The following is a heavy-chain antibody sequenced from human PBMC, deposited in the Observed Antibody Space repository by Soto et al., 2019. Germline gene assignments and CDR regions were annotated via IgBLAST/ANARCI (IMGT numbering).Heavy chain of an antibody. CDR1: GGSISGSYYY. D-gene: IGHD3-10*01. Sequence: SETLSLTCAVSGGSISGSYYYWGWLRQSPGKGPEWIGSVFYTGFTSYNPSLESRVSVSVDTSKNQFSLKVSSVTAADTAVYYCARLHYYGSGSPSMVSYYYYGMDVWGQGTTVTVSS. CDR2: VFYTGFT. CDR3: ARLHYYGSGSPSMVSYYYYGMDV. V-gene: IGHV4-39*01. J-gene: IGHJ6*02.